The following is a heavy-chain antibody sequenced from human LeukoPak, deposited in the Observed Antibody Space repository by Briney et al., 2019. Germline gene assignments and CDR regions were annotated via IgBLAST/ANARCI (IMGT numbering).Heavy chain of an antibody. CDR1: GDSISSSVYY. CDR3: ARGLRYGRYDAFDI. Sequence: SETLSLTCTVSGDSISSSVYYWTWIRQTPGKELEWIGTMYYTGSTYYSPSLKSRVTISVDTSMNQFSLKLTSVTAADTAVYYCARGLRYGRYDAFDIWGQGTMVTVSS. V-gene: IGHV4-39*07. CDR2: MYYTGST. D-gene: IGHD4-17*01. J-gene: IGHJ3*02.